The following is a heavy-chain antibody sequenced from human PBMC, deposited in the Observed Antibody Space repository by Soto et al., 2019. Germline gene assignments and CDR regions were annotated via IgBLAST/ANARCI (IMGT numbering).Heavy chain of an antibody. CDR2: IDPSDSYT. CDR3: ARLAMATRRGYYGTDV. CDR1: GYSCTSYW. J-gene: IGHJ6*02. V-gene: IGHV5-10-1*01. D-gene: IGHD5-12*01. Sequence: EVQLVQSGAEVKKPGESLRISCKGSGYSCTSYWISWVRQMPGKGLEWMGRIDPSDSYTNYSPSFQGHVTISADKSISTAYLQWSSLKASDTAMYYCARLAMATRRGYYGTDVWGQGTTVTVSS.